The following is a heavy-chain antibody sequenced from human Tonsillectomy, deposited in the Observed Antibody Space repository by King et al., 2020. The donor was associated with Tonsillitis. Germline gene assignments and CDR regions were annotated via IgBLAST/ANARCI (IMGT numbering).Heavy chain of an antibody. V-gene: IGHV4-34*01. CDR3: AREARPRGDY. CDR2: INHSGST. Sequence: VQLQQWGAGLLKPSETLSLTCAVYGVSFSGYYWSWIRQPPGKGLEWIGEINHSGSTNYNPSLKSRVTISVDTSKNQFSLKLSSVTAADTAVYYCAREARPRGDYWGQGTLVTVSS. J-gene: IGHJ4*02. CDR1: GVSFSGYY.